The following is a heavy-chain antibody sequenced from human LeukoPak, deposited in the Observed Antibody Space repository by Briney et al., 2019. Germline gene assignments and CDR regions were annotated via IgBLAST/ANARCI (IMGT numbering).Heavy chain of an antibody. Sequence: SETLSLTCTVSGYSISSSYWSWIRQPAGKGLEWIGRFYTSGSANYNPSLKSRVSMSVDTSKNQLSLKLTSVTAAGTAVYYCARGGGASPSDYWGQGILVTVSS. D-gene: IGHD2-2*01. CDR3: ARGGGASPSDY. V-gene: IGHV4-4*07. CDR1: GYSISSSY. CDR2: FYTSGSA. J-gene: IGHJ4*02.